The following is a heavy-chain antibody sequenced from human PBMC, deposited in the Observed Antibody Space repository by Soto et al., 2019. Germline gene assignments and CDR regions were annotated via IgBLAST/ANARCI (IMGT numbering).Heavy chain of an antibody. J-gene: IGHJ5*02. V-gene: IGHV1-2*02. D-gene: IGHD3-16*01. Sequence: ASVKVSCKASGYTFTGYYMHWVRQAPGQGLEWMGWINPNSGGTNYAQKFQGRVTMTRDTSISTAYMELSRLRSDDTAVYYCVRIRYQLPSPVLWLDPWGQGTPVTVSS. CDR2: INPNSGGT. CDR3: VRIRYQLPSPVLWLDP. CDR1: GYTFTGYY.